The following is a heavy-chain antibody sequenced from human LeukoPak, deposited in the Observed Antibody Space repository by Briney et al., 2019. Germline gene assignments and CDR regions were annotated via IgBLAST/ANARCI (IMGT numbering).Heavy chain of an antibody. CDR3: AKDSSSSWFGGDSK. Sequence: PGGSLRLSCAASGFTFSSYAMSWVRQAPGKGLVWVSRINSDGSSTSYADSVKGRFTISRDNAKNTLYLQMNSLRAEDTGVYYCAKDSSSSWFGGDSKWGQGTLVTVSS. CDR1: GFTFSSYA. J-gene: IGHJ4*02. V-gene: IGHV3-74*01. D-gene: IGHD6-13*01. CDR2: INSDGSST.